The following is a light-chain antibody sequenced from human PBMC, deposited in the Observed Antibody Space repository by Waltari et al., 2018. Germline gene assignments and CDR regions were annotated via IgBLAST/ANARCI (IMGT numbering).Light chain of an antibody. CDR2: EGD. J-gene: IGLJ3*02. CDR1: SSDLGSYDL. CDR3: SSYSYSSAWP. V-gene: IGLV2-23*01. Sequence: QSALTQPASVSASPGQSISITCTGTSSDLGSYDLVAWYQQHPDKAPKLIIYEGDKRPSGVSDRFAGSKSGNTASLTISGLQAEDEALYFCSSYSYSSAWPFGGGTLVTVL.